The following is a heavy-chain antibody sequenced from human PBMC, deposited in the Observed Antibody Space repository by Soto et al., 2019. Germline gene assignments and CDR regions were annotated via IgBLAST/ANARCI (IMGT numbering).Heavy chain of an antibody. J-gene: IGHJ4*02. V-gene: IGHV4-39*01. Sequence: QVQLQESGPRLMKPSETLSLTYSVSGASIINGGYYWAWIRQSPGEGLEWIGSMLDTGNTFYKPSLRSRVTISADTSKNQFSLRLDSVTATDSAIYYCTRHAPCDGFDYWGQGTLLSVSS. CDR3: TRHAPCDGFDY. CDR2: MLDTGNT. CDR1: GASIINGGYY. D-gene: IGHD4-17*01.